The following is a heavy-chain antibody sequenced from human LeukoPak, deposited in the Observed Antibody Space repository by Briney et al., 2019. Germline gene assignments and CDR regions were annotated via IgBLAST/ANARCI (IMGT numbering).Heavy chain of an antibody. Sequence: PSETLSLTCAVYGGSFSGYYWSWIRQPPGKGLEWIGEINHSGSTNYNPSLKSRVTISVDTSKNQFSLKLSSVTAADTAVYYCARENYGDYWINWFDPWGQGTLVTVSS. D-gene: IGHD4-17*01. CDR1: GGSFSGYY. V-gene: IGHV4-34*09. CDR2: INHSGST. J-gene: IGHJ5*02. CDR3: ARENYGDYWINWFDP.